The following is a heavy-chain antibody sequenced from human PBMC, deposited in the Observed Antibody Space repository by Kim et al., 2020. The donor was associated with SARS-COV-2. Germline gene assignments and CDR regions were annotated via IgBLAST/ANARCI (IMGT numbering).Heavy chain of an antibody. Sequence: GESLKISCKGSGYSFTSYWIGWVRQMLGKGLEWMGIIYPGDSDTRYSPSFQGQVTISADKSISTAYLQWSSLKASDTAMYYCARPHANYDILTGYYYWGQGTLVTVSS. CDR1: GYSFTSYW. J-gene: IGHJ4*02. CDR2: IYPGDSDT. D-gene: IGHD3-9*01. V-gene: IGHV5-51*01. CDR3: ARPHANYDILTGYYY.